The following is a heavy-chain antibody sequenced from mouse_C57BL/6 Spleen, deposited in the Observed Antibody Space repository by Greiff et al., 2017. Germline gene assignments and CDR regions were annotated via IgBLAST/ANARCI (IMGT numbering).Heavy chain of an antibody. CDR1: GFTFSSYG. V-gene: IGHV5-6*01. J-gene: IGHJ3*01. Sequence: EVKLQESGGDLVKPGGSLKLSCAASGFTFSSYGMSWVRQTPDKRLEWVATISSGGSYTYYPDSVKGRFTISRDNAKNTLYLQMSSLKSEDTAMYYCARGDGFAYWGQGTLVTVSA. CDR2: ISSGGSYT. CDR3: ARGDGFAY. D-gene: IGHD3-3*01.